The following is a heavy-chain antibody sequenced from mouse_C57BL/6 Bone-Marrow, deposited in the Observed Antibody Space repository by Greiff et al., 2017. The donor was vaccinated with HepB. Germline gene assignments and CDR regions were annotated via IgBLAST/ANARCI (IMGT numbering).Heavy chain of an antibody. Sequence: EVNVVDSGGGLVQSGRSLRLSCATSGFTFSDFYMEWVRQAPGKGLEWIAASRNKANDYTTEYSASVKGRFIVSRDTSQSILYLQMNALRAEDTAIYYCARDAGGLLWPFDYWGQGTPLTVSS. D-gene: IGHD2-1*01. CDR1: GFTFSDFY. CDR2: SRNKANDYTT. CDR3: ARDAGGLLWPFDY. J-gene: IGHJ2*01. V-gene: IGHV7-1*01.